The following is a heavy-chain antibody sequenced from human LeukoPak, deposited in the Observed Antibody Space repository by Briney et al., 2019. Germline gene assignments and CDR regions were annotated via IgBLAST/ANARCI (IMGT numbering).Heavy chain of an antibody. V-gene: IGHV3-48*03. J-gene: IGHJ4*02. CDR2: ITNSGSTI. CDR1: GFTFSSYE. CDR3: ARDENSAGIDY. Sequence: GGSLRLACAASGFTFSSYEMNWVRQAPGKGLEWVSYITNSGSTIYYADSVKGRFTISRDNAKNSLYLQMNSLRAEDTAVCYCARDENSAGIDYWGQGTLVTVSS. D-gene: IGHD6-6*01.